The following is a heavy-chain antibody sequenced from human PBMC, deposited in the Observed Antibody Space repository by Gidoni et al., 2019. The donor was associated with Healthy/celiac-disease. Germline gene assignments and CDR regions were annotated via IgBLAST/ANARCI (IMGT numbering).Heavy chain of an antibody. Sequence: EVQLVESGGGLVQPGGSLRLSCAASGFAFSDHYMDWVRQAPGKGLEWVGRTRKKANSYTTEYAASVKGRFTISRDDSKNSLYLQMNSLKTEDTAVYYCARSGDDFWSGFHDYWGQGTLVTVSS. CDR2: TRKKANSYTT. J-gene: IGHJ4*02. CDR1: GFAFSDHY. CDR3: ARSGDDFWSGFHDY. D-gene: IGHD3-3*01. V-gene: IGHV3-72*01.